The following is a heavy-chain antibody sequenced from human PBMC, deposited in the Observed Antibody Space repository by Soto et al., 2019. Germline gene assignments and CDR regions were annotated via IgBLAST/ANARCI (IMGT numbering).Heavy chain of an antibody. Sequence: QVQLQESGPGLVKPSQTLSLTCTVSGVSISSGNYYWSWIRQHPGKGLEWIGYIFYSGSTYYNPSLQSRVTISVDTSKNQFSLKLSSVTAADTAVYYCARGGSGDIVVVAAIDYWGQGTLVTVSS. CDR1: GVSISSGNYY. CDR3: ARGGSGDIVVVAAIDY. J-gene: IGHJ4*02. V-gene: IGHV4-31*03. D-gene: IGHD2-15*01. CDR2: IFYSGST.